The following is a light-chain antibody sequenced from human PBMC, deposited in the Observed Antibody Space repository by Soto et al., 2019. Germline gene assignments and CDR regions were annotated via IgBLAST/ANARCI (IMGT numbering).Light chain of an antibody. J-gene: IGLJ2*01. Sequence: QSALTQPPSASGSPGQSVTISCTGTSSDVGGYNYVSWYQQHPGKAPKLMIYEVSKRPSGVPDRFSGSKFGNTASLTVSGLQVEDEADYYCSSFEASNNLLFGGGTKVTVL. CDR1: SSDVGGYNY. CDR3: SSFEASNNLL. V-gene: IGLV2-8*01. CDR2: EVS.